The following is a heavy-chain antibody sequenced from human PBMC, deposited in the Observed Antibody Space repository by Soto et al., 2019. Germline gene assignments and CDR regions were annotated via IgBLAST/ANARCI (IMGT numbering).Heavy chain of an antibody. CDR1: GFTFSSSG. D-gene: IGHD6-13*01. CDR2: ISYDGSNK. CDR3: ATSIAEGGQSVLDY. Sequence: GGSLRLSCAASGFTFSSSGMHWVRQAPGKGLEWVAVISYDGSNKYYADSVKGRFTISRDNSKNTLYLQMNSLRAEDTAVYYCATSIAEGGQSVLDYWGQGTLVTVSS. J-gene: IGHJ4*02. V-gene: IGHV3-30*03.